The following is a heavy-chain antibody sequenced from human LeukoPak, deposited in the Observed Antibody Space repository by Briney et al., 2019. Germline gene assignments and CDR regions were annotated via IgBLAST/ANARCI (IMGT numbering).Heavy chain of an antibody. CDR1: GFTVSSSY. CDR3: ARGFRRGFDY. V-gene: IGHV3-53*01. D-gene: IGHD3-10*01. CDR2: IYSGGST. Sequence: GGSLRHSCAASGFTVSSSYMSWVRQGPGKGLEWVSVIYSGGSTYYADSVKGRFTISRDNSKNTLYLQMNSLRADDTALYYCARGFRRGFDYWGQGTLVTVSS. J-gene: IGHJ4*02.